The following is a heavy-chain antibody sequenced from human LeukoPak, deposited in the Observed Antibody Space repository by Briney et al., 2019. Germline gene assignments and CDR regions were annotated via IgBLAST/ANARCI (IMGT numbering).Heavy chain of an antibody. CDR3: TNGGVIVTAYFDY. J-gene: IGHJ4*02. D-gene: IGHD3-16*02. CDR1: GFTFSSYW. V-gene: IGHV3-74*01. Sequence: GGSLRLSCAAPGFTFSSYWMHWVRQAPGKGLVWVSRINSDGSSTSYADSVKGRFTISRDNAKNTLYLQMNSLRAEDTAVYYCTNGGVIVTAYFDYWGQGTLVTVSS. CDR2: INSDGSST.